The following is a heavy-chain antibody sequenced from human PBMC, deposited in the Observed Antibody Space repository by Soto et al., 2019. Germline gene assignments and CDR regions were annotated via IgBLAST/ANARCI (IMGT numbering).Heavy chain of an antibody. V-gene: IGHV3-33*01. CDR2: IWYDGSNK. J-gene: IGHJ4*02. CDR3: ARVYCSGGSCYLDY. D-gene: IGHD2-15*01. CDR1: GFTFSSYG. Sequence: GGSLRLSCAASGFTFSSYGMHWVRQAPGKGLEWVAVIWYDGSNKYYADSVKGRFTISRDNSKNTLYLQMNSLRAEDTAVYYCARVYCSGGSCYLDYWGQGTLVTVSS.